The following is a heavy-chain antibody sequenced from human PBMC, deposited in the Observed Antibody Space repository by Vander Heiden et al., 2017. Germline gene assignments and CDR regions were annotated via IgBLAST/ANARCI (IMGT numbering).Heavy chain of an antibody. D-gene: IGHD2-15*01. CDR3: ARHVDGSGGLGDFDY. CDR2: LSYSGST. CDR1: GGSITISGYY. V-gene: IGHV4-39*01. J-gene: IGHJ4*02. Sequence: QLQLQESGPGLVKPSLTLSLTRTVSGGSITISGYYWGWIRQPPGKGLEWIGSLSYSGSTYYSPSLKSRVTISVDTSKNQFSLKLSSVTAADTAVYYCARHVDGSGGLGDFDYWGQGTLVIVSS.